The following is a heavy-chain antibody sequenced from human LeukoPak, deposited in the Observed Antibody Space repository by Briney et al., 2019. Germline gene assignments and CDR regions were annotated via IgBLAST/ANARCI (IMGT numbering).Heavy chain of an antibody. J-gene: IGHJ5*02. D-gene: IGHD2-2*01. CDR3: ARGPPYWSSTSCPNWFDP. CDR2: MNLNRGNT. Sequence: ASVKVSCNASGYTFTSYDINWVRQATGQGLEPMGWMNLNRGNTGYAQKFQRRVTITRNTSISTAYMELSSLRSEDTAVYYCARGPPYWSSTSCPNWFDPWGQGTLVTVSS. V-gene: IGHV1-8*01. CDR1: GYTFTSYD.